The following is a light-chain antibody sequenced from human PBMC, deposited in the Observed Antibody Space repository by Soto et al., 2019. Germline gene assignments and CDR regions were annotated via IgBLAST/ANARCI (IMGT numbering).Light chain of an antibody. Sequence: DIQMTQSPSSLSASVGDRITITCRASQGIRNDLGWYQQKPGNAPKLLIYAASSLQTGVPSRFSGSGSGTDFTLTISSLQREDFATYYCQQAYGAPPTFGQGTKVDIK. CDR1: QGIRND. V-gene: IGKV1-39*01. J-gene: IGKJ1*01. CDR3: QQAYGAPPT. CDR2: AAS.